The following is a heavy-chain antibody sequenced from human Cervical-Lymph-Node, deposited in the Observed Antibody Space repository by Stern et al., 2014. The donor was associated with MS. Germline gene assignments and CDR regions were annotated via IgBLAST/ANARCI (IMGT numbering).Heavy chain of an antibody. CDR1: AGSFRTYG. D-gene: IGHD2-21*02. V-gene: IGHV1-69*01. Sequence: QMQLVESGAEAKKPGSSVKVSCKASAGSFRTYGFNWVRQAPGQGLEWMGGIKPLVGTTNYARNFQGRVTVTQDDSTNTVYMEVGSLRSDDTAVYYCASYVVVTALRLGFLQHWGQGTLVSVST. J-gene: IGHJ1*01. CDR3: ASYVVVTALRLGFLQH. CDR2: IKPLVGTT.